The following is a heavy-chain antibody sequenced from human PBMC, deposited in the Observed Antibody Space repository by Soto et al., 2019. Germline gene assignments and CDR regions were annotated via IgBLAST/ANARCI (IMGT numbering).Heavy chain of an antibody. CDR3: AREPSKGDNWKYVGWFDP. Sequence: QVQLMQSGAEVKKSGSSVKVSYKASGGTFSTFAVTWVRQAPGQGLEWMGGIIPVFAKATYARKFQGRLTITADRSTTTAFMELSGLSSEDTAVYYCAREPSKGDNWKYVGWFDPWGQGTLVTVSS. CDR1: GGTFSTFA. CDR2: IIPVFAKA. J-gene: IGHJ5*02. V-gene: IGHV1-69*06. D-gene: IGHD1-7*01.